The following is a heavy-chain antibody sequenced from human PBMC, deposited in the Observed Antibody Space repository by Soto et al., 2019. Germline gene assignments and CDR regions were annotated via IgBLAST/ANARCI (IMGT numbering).Heavy chain of an antibody. Sequence: QVQLQQWGAGLLKPSETLSLPCAVYGGSFRGYYWTWIRQPQGTGLEWIVENNHSGSTIYNPSLKSRVTVSGDTSKNQFSLKLTSVTAADTALQYWARDKSTGRSDYWVQGTRVTVSS. D-gene: IGHD2-8*02. J-gene: IGHJ4*02. CDR2: NNHSGST. CDR1: GGSFRGYY. V-gene: IGHV4-34*01. CDR3: ARDKSTGRSDY.